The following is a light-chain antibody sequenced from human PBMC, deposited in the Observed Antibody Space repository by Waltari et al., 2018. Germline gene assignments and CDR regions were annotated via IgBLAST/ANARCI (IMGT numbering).Light chain of an antibody. J-gene: IGLJ2*01. Sequence: QSALTQPASVSGSPGQSITISCPGTSSDVGGYNYFSWYQQHPGTAPKLMIYEVSNRPSGVSNRFSGSKSGNTASLTISGLQAEDEANYYCSSYTTSNTYVIFGGGTKLTVL. V-gene: IGLV2-14*01. CDR2: EVS. CDR3: SSYTTSNTYVI. CDR1: SSDVGGYNY.